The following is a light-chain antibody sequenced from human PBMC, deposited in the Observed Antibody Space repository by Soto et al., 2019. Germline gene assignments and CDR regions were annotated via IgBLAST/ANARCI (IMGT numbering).Light chain of an antibody. CDR3: QQFNNWPLT. Sequence: AIQMTQSPSSLSASVGDRVTITCRASQGIRNDLDWFQQKPGKAPKLLIYAASNLQSGVPARFSGSGSGTDFTLTISSLQSEDFAVYYCQQFNNWPLTFGGGTKVDIK. CDR2: AAS. J-gene: IGKJ4*01. CDR1: QGIRND. V-gene: IGKV1-6*01.